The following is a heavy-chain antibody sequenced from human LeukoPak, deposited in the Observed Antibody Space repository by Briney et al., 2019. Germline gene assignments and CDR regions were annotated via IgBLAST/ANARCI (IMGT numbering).Heavy chain of an antibody. CDR2: ISWNSGSI. CDR3: ARGHYQLS. J-gene: IGHJ5*02. D-gene: IGHD2-2*01. CDR1: GFTFDDYA. V-gene: IGHV3-9*01. Sequence: PGRSLRLSCAASGFTFDDYAMHWVRQAPGKGLEWVSGISWNSGSIAYADSVKGRFTISRDNAKDSLFLQMNSLRAEDTAVYYCARGHYQLSWGQGILVTVSS.